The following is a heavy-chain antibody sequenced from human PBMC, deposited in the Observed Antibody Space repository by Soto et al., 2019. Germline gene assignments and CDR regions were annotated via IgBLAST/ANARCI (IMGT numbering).Heavy chain of an antibody. V-gene: IGHV4-31*03. CDR1: GGTLTSRRYY. CDR2: IFYTGTT. Sequence: SLRCTASGGTLTSRRYYWNCIRQHPGKGLEWIGYIFYTGTTRYNSALQSRVSISVDSTKNHFSLKLTSVTAADTAVYYCARDITLLGVALLKGFDSWGQGTLVTVS. D-gene: IGHD3-16*01. CDR3: ARDITLLGVALLKGFDS. J-gene: IGHJ5*01.